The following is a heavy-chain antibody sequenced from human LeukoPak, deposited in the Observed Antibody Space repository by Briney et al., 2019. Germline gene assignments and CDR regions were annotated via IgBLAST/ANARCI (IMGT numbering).Heavy chain of an antibody. CDR3: AIVEYEFWSGYCDY. CDR1: GGSFSGYY. D-gene: IGHD3-3*01. Sequence: PSETLSLTCAVYGGSFSGYYWSWIRQPPGKGLEWIGEINHSGSTNYNPSLKSRVTISVDTSKNQFSLKLSSVTAADTAVYYCAIVEYEFWSGYCDYWGQGTPVTVSS. V-gene: IGHV4-34*01. CDR2: INHSGST. J-gene: IGHJ4*02.